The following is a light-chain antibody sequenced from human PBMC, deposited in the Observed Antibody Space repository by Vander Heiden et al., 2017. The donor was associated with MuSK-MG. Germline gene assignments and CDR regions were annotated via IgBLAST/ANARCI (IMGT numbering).Light chain of an antibody. CDR1: SSDVGGYKY. CDR3: SSYTTSSTWV. Sequence: QSALTQPASVSGSPGQSITISCTGTSSDVGGYKYVSWYQQHPGKPPKLMIYDVNNRPSGVSNRFSGSKSGNTASLTISGLQAEDEADYYCSSYTTSSTWVFGGGTKLTVL. CDR2: DVN. V-gene: IGLV2-14*03. J-gene: IGLJ3*02.